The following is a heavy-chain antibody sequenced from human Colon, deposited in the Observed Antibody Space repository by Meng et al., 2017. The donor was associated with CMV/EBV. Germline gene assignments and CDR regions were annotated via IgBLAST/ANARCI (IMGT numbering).Heavy chain of an antibody. CDR1: GYTFTGYY. J-gene: IGHJ4*02. D-gene: IGHD4-17*01. V-gene: IGHV1-2*02. CDR3: ARDGEYGDYLDY. CDR2: INPNSGGT. Sequence: ASVKVSCKASGYTFTGYYMHWVRQAPGQGLEWMGWINPNSGGTNYAQKFQGRVTMTRDTSISTAYMELSGLRSDDTAVYYCARDGEYGDYLDYWGQGTLVTVSS.